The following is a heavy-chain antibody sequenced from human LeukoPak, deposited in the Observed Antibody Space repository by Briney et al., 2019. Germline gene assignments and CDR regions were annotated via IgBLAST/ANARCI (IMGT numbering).Heavy chain of an antibody. Sequence: GASVKVSCKASGGTFSSYAISWVRQAPGQGLEWMGRIIPILGIANYAQKFQGRVTITADKSTSTAYMELRSLRSDDTAVYYCARDGIAAAGIREGIRDYWGQGTLVTVSS. J-gene: IGHJ4*02. CDR1: GGTFSSYA. CDR3: ARDGIAAAGIREGIRDY. CDR2: IIPILGIA. V-gene: IGHV1-69*04. D-gene: IGHD6-13*01.